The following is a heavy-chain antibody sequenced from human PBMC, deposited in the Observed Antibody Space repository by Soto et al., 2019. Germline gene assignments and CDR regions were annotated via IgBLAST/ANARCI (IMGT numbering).Heavy chain of an antibody. CDR2: INPNSGGT. Sequence: ASVKVSCKASGYTFTGYYMHWVRQAPGQGLEWMGWINPNSGGTNYAQKLQGRVTMTRDTSISTAYMELSRLRSDDTAVYYCAREEERILNGVCRHWGQGTLVTVSS. CDR1: GYTFTGYY. D-gene: IGHD2-8*01. J-gene: IGHJ4*02. V-gene: IGHV1-2*02. CDR3: AREEERILNGVCRH.